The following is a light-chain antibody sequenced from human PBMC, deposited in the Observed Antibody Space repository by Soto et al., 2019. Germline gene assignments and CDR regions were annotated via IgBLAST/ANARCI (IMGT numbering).Light chain of an antibody. Sequence: QSVLTQPPSASGSPGQSVTISCTGTSSDVGGYNYVSWYQHHPGKAPKLMIYEVTKRPSGVPDRFSGSKSGNTASLTVSGLQAEDEADYYCSSYAGRNTYVLGTGTKLTVL. CDR2: EVT. V-gene: IGLV2-8*01. CDR3: SSYAGRNTYV. J-gene: IGLJ1*01. CDR1: SSDVGGYNY.